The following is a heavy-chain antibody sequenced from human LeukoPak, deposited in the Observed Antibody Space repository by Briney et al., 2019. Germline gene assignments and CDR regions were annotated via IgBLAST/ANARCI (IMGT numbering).Heavy chain of an antibody. Sequence: ASVKVSCKASGYTFTDYYVHWVRQAPGQGLEWMGWINPNRGGTDYAQKVQGRVTMTRDTSISTAYMELSRLTSDDTAVYYCARDSAVVVGRDDFDYWGQGTLVTVSS. CDR3: ARDSAVVVGRDDFDY. CDR2: INPNRGGT. J-gene: IGHJ4*02. CDR1: GYTFTDYY. V-gene: IGHV1-2*02. D-gene: IGHD2-15*01.